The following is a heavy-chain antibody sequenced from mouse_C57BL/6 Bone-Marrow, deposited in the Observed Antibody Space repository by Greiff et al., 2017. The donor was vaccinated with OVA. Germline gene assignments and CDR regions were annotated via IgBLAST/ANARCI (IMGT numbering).Heavy chain of an antibody. J-gene: IGHJ4*01. CDR2: IWNGGSA. CDR3: ARRMVTSHYYAMDY. Sequence: VQLQESGPGLVQPSQRLSITCTVSGFSLTSYGVHWVCQSPGKGLEWLGVIWNGGSADYNAAFISRLSISKDNSKSQISFKMNSLQADDTAIYYCARRMVTSHYYAMDYWGQGTSVTVS. D-gene: IGHD2-2*01. CDR1: GFSLTSYG. V-gene: IGHV2-2*01.